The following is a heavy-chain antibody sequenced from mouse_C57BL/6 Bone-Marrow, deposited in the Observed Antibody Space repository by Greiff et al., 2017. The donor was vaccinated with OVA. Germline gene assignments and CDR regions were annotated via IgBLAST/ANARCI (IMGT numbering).Heavy chain of an antibody. D-gene: IGHD1-1*01. CDR2: IDPSDSYT. V-gene: IGHV1-69*01. CDR1: GYTFTSYW. J-gene: IGHJ2*01. Sequence: QVQLKQPGAELVMPGASVKLSCKASGYTFTSYWMHWVKQRPGQGLEWIGEIDPSDSYTNYNQKFKGKSTLTVDKSSSTAYMQLSSLTSEDSAVYYCARGGYYGSSSYFDYWGQGTTLTVSS. CDR3: ARGGYYGSSSYFDY.